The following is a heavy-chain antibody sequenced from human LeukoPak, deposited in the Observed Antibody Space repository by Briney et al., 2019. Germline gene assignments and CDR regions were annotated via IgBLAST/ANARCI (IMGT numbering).Heavy chain of an antibody. V-gene: IGHV4-39*01. Sequence: SETLSLTCTVSGGSLSSSTYYWGWIRQPPGKGLEWIGNIYSSGSTFYNPSLKSRVIISVDTSKSQFSLKLSSVTAADTAVYYCARHGLGYGSYSYFYGMDVWGQGTTVTVSS. CDR1: GGSLSSSTYY. CDR2: IYSSGST. J-gene: IGHJ6*02. CDR3: ARHGLGYGSYSYFYGMDV. D-gene: IGHD2-2*03.